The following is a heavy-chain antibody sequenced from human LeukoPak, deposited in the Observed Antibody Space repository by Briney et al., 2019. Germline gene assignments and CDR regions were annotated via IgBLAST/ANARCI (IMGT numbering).Heavy chain of an antibody. Sequence: GGFLRLSCAASGFTFSDYAMSWVRQAPGKGMEWVSAISGSGGSTYYTDSVKGRFTISRDNSKKTLYLQMNSLRAEDTAVYYCAKDTRSAYYGALDIWGQGTMVTVSS. J-gene: IGHJ3*02. CDR1: GFTFSDYA. V-gene: IGHV3-23*01. D-gene: IGHD3-22*01. CDR2: ISGSGGST. CDR3: AKDTRSAYYGALDI.